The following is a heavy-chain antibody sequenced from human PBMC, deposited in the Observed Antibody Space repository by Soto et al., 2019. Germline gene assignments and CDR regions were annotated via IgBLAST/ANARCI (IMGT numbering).Heavy chain of an antibody. V-gene: IGHV5-51*01. D-gene: IGHD4-4*01. J-gene: IGHJ6*02. CDR2: IYPGDSDT. CDR1: TSYW. CDR3: ATTTVKSGMAV. Sequence: TSYWTGRVSQMPGKGLEWMGIIYPGDSDTRYSPSFQGQVTISADKSISTAYLQWSSLKASDTAMYYCATTTVKSGMAVRGQGTTVPVS.